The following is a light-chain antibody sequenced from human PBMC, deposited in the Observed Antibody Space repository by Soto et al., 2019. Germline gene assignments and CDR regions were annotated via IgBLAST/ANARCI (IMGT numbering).Light chain of an antibody. Sequence: QSALTQPASVSGSPGQSITISCTGTSSDVGGYNYVSWYQQHPGKAPKLMIYDVSYRPSGVSNRFSGSKSGNTASLTISGLQAEDESDYYCSSYTSSSTQVFGPGTKLTVL. CDR1: SSDVGGYNY. V-gene: IGLV2-14*01. CDR2: DVS. J-gene: IGLJ1*01. CDR3: SSYTSSSTQV.